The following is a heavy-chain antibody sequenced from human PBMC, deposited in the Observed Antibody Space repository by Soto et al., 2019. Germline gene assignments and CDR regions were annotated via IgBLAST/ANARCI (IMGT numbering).Heavy chain of an antibody. CDR3: ARAGLNYYDSSGYYWNWFDP. J-gene: IGHJ5*02. CDR1: GGTFSSYA. D-gene: IGHD3-22*01. Sequence: ASVKVSCKASGGTFSSYAISWVRQAPGQGLEWMGGIIPIFGTANYAQKFQGRVTITADESTSTAYMELSSLRSEDTAVYYCARAGLNYYDSSGYYWNWFDPWGQGTLVTVSS. V-gene: IGHV1-69*13. CDR2: IIPIFGTA.